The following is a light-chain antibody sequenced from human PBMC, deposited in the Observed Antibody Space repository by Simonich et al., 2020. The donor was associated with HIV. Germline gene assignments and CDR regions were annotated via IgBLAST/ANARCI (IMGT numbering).Light chain of an antibody. Sequence: EIVMTQSAATLSVSPGERATLSCRASQSVSSNLAWYQQKPGQAPRLLIYDASTRATGIPARFSGSGSGTDFTLTISSLQSEDFAVYYCQQYNNWWTFGQGTKVEIK. CDR1: QSVSSN. CDR2: DAS. CDR3: QQYNNWWT. V-gene: IGKV3-15*01. J-gene: IGKJ1*01.